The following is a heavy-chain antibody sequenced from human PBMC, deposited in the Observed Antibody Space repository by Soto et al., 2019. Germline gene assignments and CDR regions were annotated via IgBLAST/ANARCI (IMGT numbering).Heavy chain of an antibody. J-gene: IGHJ4*02. CDR1: GYTFTSYA. CDR3: ARETNYDILTGYSTEGTFDY. Sequence: QVQLVQSGAEEKKPGASVKVSCKASGYTFTSYAMHWVRQAPGQRLEWMGWINAGNGNTKYSQKFQGRVTITRDTSASTAYMERSSLRSEDTAVYYCARETNYDILTGYSTEGTFDYWGQGTLVTVSS. CDR2: INAGNGNT. D-gene: IGHD3-9*01. V-gene: IGHV1-3*05.